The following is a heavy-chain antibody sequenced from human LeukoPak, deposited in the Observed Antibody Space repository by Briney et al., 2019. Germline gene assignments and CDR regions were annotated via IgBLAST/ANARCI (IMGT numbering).Heavy chain of an antibody. J-gene: IGHJ4*02. CDR1: GFIFSTYG. CDR3: ARDLRASDH. V-gene: IGHV3-33*01. CDR2: IFSDGYTK. Sequence: GGSLRLSCAASGFIFSTYGMHWVRQAPGKGLEWVAVIFSDGYTKYYAGSVKDRFTISRDDSKNTLYLHMNSLIPGDTAVYYCARDLRASDHWGQGTLVTVSS.